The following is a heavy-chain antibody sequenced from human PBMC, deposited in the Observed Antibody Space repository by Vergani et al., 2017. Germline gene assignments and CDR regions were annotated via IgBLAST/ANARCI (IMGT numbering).Heavy chain of an antibody. CDR1: GGSISSYY. V-gene: IGHV4-59*08. J-gene: IGHJ6*02. D-gene: IGHD1-26*01. Sequence: QVQLQESGPGLVKPSETLSLTCTVSGGSISSYYWSWIRQPPGKGLEWIGYIYYSGSTNYNPSLKSRVTISLDTSKNQFSLKLSSVTAADTAVYYCARASRLVGATPPYGMDVWGQGTTVTVSS. CDR3: ARASRLVGATPPYGMDV. CDR2: IYYSGST.